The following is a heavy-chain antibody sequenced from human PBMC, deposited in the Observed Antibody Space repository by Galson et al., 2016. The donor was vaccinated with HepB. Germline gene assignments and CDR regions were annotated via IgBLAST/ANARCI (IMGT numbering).Heavy chain of an antibody. CDR2: IYPGDSDT. V-gene: IGHV5-51*01. J-gene: IGHJ4*02. CDR1: GYSFTGYW. Sequence: QSGAEVKRPGESLKISCKASGYSFTGYWIGWVRRRPGKGLEWMGIIYPGDSDTRYSPSFQGQVSFSVDKSINTAYLHWNTLKASDTAMYYCARVSETSFNPFDFWGQGTLVTVSS. D-gene: IGHD2/OR15-2a*01. CDR3: ARVSETSFNPFDF.